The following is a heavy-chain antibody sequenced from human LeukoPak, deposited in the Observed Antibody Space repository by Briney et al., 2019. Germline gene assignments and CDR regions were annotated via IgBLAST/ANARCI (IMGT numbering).Heavy chain of an antibody. CDR1: GFTFNTNA. Sequence: PGGSLRLSCAPSGFTFNTNAMSWVRQAPGKGLEWVSTIGNTETFYADSVTGRFTISRDNSKNTVYLDMNSLRVEDTAVYYCAKDWIQFNRVFDCFDSWGQGTLVTVSS. J-gene: IGHJ4*02. CDR3: AKDWIQFNRVFDCFDS. V-gene: IGHV3-23*01. CDR2: IGNTET. D-gene: IGHD2-21*01.